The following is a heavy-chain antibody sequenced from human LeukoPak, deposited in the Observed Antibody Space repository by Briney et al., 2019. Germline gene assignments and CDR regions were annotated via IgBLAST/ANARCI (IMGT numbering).Heavy chain of an antibody. Sequence: PSETLSLTCTVSGGSISSYYWSWIRQPAGKGLEWIGRIYTSGSTNYNPSLKSRVTMSVDTSKNQFSLKLSSVTAAVTAVYYCARAPFDPITVTGWFDPWGQGTLVTVSS. CDR3: ARAPFDPITVTGWFDP. J-gene: IGHJ5*02. CDR2: IYTSGST. D-gene: IGHD4-17*01. CDR1: GGSISSYY. V-gene: IGHV4-4*07.